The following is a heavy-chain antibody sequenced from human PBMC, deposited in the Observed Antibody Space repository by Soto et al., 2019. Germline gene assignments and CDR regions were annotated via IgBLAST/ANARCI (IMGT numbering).Heavy chain of an antibody. CDR2: ISYDGDTQ. Sequence: QVQLEESGGGVVQPGRSLRLSCAASEFDFSNFAMHWVRQAPGKGLEWMAVISYDGDTQYYADSAKGRFTISRDNSKNTLYLQMNSLTTEDTAGYYGVRGKWIFALRSPFDPWGQGTLVSVSS. CDR3: VRGKWIFALRSPFDP. CDR1: EFDFSNFA. D-gene: IGHD3-3*01. V-gene: IGHV3-30-3*01. J-gene: IGHJ5*02.